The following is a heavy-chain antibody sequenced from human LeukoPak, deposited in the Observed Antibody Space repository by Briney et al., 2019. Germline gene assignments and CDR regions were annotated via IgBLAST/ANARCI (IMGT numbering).Heavy chain of an antibody. D-gene: IGHD3-10*01. Sequence: SETLSLTCTVSGGSISSSSYYWGWIRQPPGKGLEWIGSIYYSGSTYYNPSLKSRVTISVDTSKNQFSLKLSSVTAADTAVYYCARDRGRYYYGSGSPRYYYYGMDVWGQGTTVTVSS. CDR2: IYYSGST. CDR1: GGSISSSSYY. V-gene: IGHV4-39*07. J-gene: IGHJ6*02. CDR3: ARDRGRYYYGSGSPRYYYYGMDV.